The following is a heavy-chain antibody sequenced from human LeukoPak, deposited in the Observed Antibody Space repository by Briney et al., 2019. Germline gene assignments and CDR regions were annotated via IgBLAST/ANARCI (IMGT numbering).Heavy chain of an antibody. J-gene: IGHJ4*02. D-gene: IGHD1-26*01. CDR3: AKDQRPRGNYGYFDY. CDR1: GFTFSTSG. Sequence: GGSLRLSCAASGFTFSTSGMSWVRQAPGKGVEWVSSISDSGDYTYYAVSVEGRFSISRDNSKNTLYLHMDRLRAEDTAVYYCAKDQRPRGNYGYFDYWGQGALVTVFS. CDR2: ISDSGDYT. V-gene: IGHV3-23*01.